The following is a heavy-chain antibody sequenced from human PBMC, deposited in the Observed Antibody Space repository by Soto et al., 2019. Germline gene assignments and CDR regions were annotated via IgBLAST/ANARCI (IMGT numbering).Heavy chain of an antibody. J-gene: IGHJ4*02. CDR2: ISAYNGNT. Sequence: ASVKVSCKASGYTFTSYGISWVRQAPGQGLEWMGWISAYNGNTNYAQKLQGRVTMPIDTSTSTAYMELRSLRSDDTAVYSCARGRYTPDTYYYGSGSYPDYWGQGTLVTVSS. D-gene: IGHD3-10*01. V-gene: IGHV1-18*01. CDR3: ARGRYTPDTYYYGSGSYPDY. CDR1: GYTFTSYG.